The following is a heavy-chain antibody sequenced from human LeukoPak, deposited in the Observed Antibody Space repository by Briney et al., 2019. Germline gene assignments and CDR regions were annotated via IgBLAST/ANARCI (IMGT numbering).Heavy chain of an antibody. CDR3: ARDQNSSWYTSLVDFDY. CDR2: ISYDGSNK. J-gene: IGHJ4*02. CDR1: GFTFSSHA. D-gene: IGHD6-13*01. V-gene: IGHV3-30*04. Sequence: GGSLRLSCAASGFTFSSHAMHWVRQAPGKGLEWVAVISYDGSNKYYADSVKGRFTISRDNSKNTLYLQMNSLRAEDTAVYYCARDQNSSWYTSLVDFDYWGQGTLVTVSS.